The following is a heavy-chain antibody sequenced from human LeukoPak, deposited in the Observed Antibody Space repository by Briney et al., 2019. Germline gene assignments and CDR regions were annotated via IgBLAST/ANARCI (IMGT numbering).Heavy chain of an antibody. CDR3: ATGSLGRLIGSYY. CDR2: ISSSSSYI. CDR1: GFTFSSYS. D-gene: IGHD2-15*01. V-gene: IGHV3-21*01. Sequence: KPGGSLRLSCAASGFTFSSYSMNWVRQAPGKGLEWVSSISSSSSYIYYADSVKGRFTISRDNAKNSLYLQMNSLRAEDTAVYYCATGSLGRLIGSYYWGQGTLVTVSS. J-gene: IGHJ4*02.